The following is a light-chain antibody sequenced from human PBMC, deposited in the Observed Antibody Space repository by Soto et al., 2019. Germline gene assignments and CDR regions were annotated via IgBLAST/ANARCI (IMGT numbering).Light chain of an antibody. V-gene: IGKV3-15*01. J-gene: IGKJ1*01. Sequence: DIVMTQSPVTLSVSPGDRATLSCRASQSVGHNLAWFQQKPGQAPRLLIYGASAGATGIPDRFSGSGFGTEVTLTSSSLQSEDLAVYYCQQYNNWPRTFGQGTKVEMK. CDR2: GAS. CDR1: QSVGHN. CDR3: QQYNNWPRT.